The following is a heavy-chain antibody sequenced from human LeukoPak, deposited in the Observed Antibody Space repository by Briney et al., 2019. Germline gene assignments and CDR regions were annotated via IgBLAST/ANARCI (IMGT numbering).Heavy chain of an antibody. J-gene: IGHJ4*02. D-gene: IGHD2/OR15-2a*01. V-gene: IGHV3-11*04. CDR3: ARDHLRQTTSVSPEIDY. CDR2: ISSSGSTI. Sequence: GGSLRLSCAASGFTFSDYYMSWIRQAPGKGLEWVPYISSSGSTIYYADSVKGRFTISRDNAKNSLYLQMNSLRAEDTAVYYCARDHLRQTTSVSPEIDYWGQGTLVTVSS. CDR1: GFTFSDYY.